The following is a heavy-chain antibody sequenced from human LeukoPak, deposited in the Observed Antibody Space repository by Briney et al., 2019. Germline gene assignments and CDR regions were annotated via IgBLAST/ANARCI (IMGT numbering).Heavy chain of an antibody. CDR1: GGSISSYY. V-gene: IGHV4-59*01. Sequence: PSETLSLTCTVSGGSISSYYWNWIRQPPGKGLEWIGCIYYNGSTYYNPSLKSRVTMSVDMSKNQISLKLSSVTAADTAVYYCAREGYYYDSSGYTPFDPWGQGTLVTVSS. CDR3: AREGYYYDSSGYTPFDP. J-gene: IGHJ5*02. CDR2: IYYNGST. D-gene: IGHD3-22*01.